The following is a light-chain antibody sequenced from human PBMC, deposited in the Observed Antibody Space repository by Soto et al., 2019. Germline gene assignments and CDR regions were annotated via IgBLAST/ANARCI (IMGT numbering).Light chain of an antibody. CDR3: QQCNNWPPNT. J-gene: IGKJ5*01. CDR2: DAS. V-gene: IGKV3-11*01. CDR1: QSVSSS. Sequence: EIVLTQSPATLSLSPGERATLSCRVSQSVSSSLAWYQQKPGQPPRLLIFDASTRATGIPARFSGSGSGTDFTLTISSLEPEDFAIYYCQQCNNWPPNTFGQGTRLEIK.